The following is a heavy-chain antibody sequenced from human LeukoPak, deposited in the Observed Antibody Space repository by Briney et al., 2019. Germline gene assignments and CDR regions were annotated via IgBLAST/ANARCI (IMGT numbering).Heavy chain of an antibody. J-gene: IGHJ4*02. CDR1: GFTFSTYS. CDR3: ARDPVGYCSGGNCYFDN. V-gene: IGHV3-21*01. D-gene: IGHD2-15*01. Sequence: GGSLRLSCAASGFTFSTYSMNWVRQAPGKGLEWVSFISSSSSYIYYADSVKGRFTISRDNAKNSLYLQMNSLRVEDTAVYYCARDPVGYCSGGNCYFDNWGQGTLVTASS. CDR2: ISSSSSYI.